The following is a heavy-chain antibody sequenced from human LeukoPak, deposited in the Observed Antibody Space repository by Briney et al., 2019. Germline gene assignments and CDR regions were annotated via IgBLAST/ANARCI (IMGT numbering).Heavy chain of an antibody. CDR1: GYTLTELS. D-gene: IGHD3-10*01. CDR3: ATRRGTYYYGSGSYFDY. CDR2: FDHEDGET. J-gene: IGHJ4*02. V-gene: IGHV1-24*01. Sequence: ASVKVSCKVSGYTLTELSMHWVRQAPGKGLEWMGGFDHEDGETIYAQKFQGRVTMTEDTSTDTAYMELSSLRSEDTAVYYCATRRGTYYYGSGSYFDYWGQGTLVTVSS.